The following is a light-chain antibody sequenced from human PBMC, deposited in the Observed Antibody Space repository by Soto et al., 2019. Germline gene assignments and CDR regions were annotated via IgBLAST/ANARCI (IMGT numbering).Light chain of an antibody. V-gene: IGLV8-61*01. CDR3: ALYVGSGTVV. J-gene: IGLJ2*01. Sequence: QTVVSQEPSFSVSPGETVTLTCGLTSASVLTSYYPSWYQQTPGQAPRTLIYSTNIRSSGVPDRFSGSILGNKAALTITGAQADDESDYYCALYVGSGTVVFGRGTKVTVL. CDR1: SASVLTSYY. CDR2: STN.